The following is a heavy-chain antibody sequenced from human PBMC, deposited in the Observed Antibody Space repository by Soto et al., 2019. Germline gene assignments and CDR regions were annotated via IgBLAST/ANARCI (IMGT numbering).Heavy chain of an antibody. CDR3: AKGQHCRSTSCYFYYYGVDV. Sequence: QVQLVESGGGVVQPGRSLRLSCAASGFTFSTYGMHWVRQAPGKGLEWVAVISYDGSNKYYADSVKGRLTISRDNSKNTLYLQMNSLRDEDTAVYFCAKGQHCRSTSCYFYYYGVDVWGQGTTVAVSS. V-gene: IGHV3-30*18. CDR2: ISYDGSNK. J-gene: IGHJ6*02. D-gene: IGHD2-2*01. CDR1: GFTFSTYG.